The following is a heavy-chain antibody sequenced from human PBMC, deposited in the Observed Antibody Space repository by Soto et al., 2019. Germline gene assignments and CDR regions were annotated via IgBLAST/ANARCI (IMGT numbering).Heavy chain of an antibody. D-gene: IGHD5-12*01. CDR3: ARGEDGYNFDAFDI. Sequence: ASVKVSCKACGGSFSSYAISWVRQAPGQGLEWMGGIIPIFGTANYAQKFQGRVTITADESTSTAYMELSSLRSEDTAVYYCARGEDGYNFDAFDIWGQGTMVTVSS. J-gene: IGHJ3*02. CDR1: GGSFSSYA. CDR2: IIPIFGTA. V-gene: IGHV1-69*13.